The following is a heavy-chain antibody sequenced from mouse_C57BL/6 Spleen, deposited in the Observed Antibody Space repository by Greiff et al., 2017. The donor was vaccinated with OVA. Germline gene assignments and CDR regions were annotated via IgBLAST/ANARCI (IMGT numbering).Heavy chain of an antibody. V-gene: IGHV1-76*01. D-gene: IGHD1-2*01. CDR1: GYTFTDYY. CDR3: AKCYYGPYYAMDY. Sequence: QVQLQQPGAELVRPGASVKLSCKASGYTFTDYYINWVKQRPGQGLEWIARIYPGSGNTYYNEKFKGKATLTAEKSSSTAYMQLSSLTSEDSAVYFCAKCYYGPYYAMDYWGQGTSVTVSS. CDR2: IYPGSGNT. J-gene: IGHJ4*01.